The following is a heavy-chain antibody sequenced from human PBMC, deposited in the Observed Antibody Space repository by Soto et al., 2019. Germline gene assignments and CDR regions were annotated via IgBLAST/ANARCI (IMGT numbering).Heavy chain of an antibody. V-gene: IGHV4-61*08. CDR2: TYYNGDT. J-gene: IGHJ4*02. D-gene: IGHD6-19*01. CDR1: DDSFRGAEYY. CDR3: ARGPAYIDGWRTFDL. Sequence: SETLSLTCTVSDDSFRGAEYYWSWIRQPLGKGPEWIGYTYYNGDTKYNPALRSRVTMSEDTSKNQFSLRLSSVTAADTAVYFCARGPAYIDGWRTFDLWGRGILVAVSS.